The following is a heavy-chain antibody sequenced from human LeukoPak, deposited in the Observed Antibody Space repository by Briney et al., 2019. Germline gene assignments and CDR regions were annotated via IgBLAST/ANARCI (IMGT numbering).Heavy chain of an antibody. Sequence: GGSLRLSCAASGFTVSSNYMSWVRQAPGKGLEWVSVIYSGGSTYYADSVKGRFTISRDNSKNTLYLQMNSLRAEDTAVYYCARGRLYGSGSYYSLFDYWGQGTLVTVSS. D-gene: IGHD3-10*01. J-gene: IGHJ4*02. CDR3: ARGRLYGSGSYYSLFDY. V-gene: IGHV3-53*05. CDR1: GFTVSSNY. CDR2: IYSGGST.